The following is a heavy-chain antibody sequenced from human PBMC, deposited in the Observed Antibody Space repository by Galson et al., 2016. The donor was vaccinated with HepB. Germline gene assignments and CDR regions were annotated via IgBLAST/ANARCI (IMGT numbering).Heavy chain of an antibody. CDR3: AREGDMNTFEGVIDLFDLAGMGV. V-gene: IGHV1-46*01. CDR1: GYTFTDYF. Sequence: SVKVSCKAFGYTFTDYFMHWVRQAPGQGLEWMGIINPRGGNIRYAQNFQGRVTMTRDTSTSTLYMELRSLRSEDTAVYYCAREGDMNTFEGVIDLFDLAGMGVWGQGTTVTVSS. D-gene: IGHD3-16*02. J-gene: IGHJ6*02. CDR2: INPRGGNI.